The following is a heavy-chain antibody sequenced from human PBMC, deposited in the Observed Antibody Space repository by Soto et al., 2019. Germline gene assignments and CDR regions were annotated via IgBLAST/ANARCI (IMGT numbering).Heavy chain of an antibody. J-gene: IGHJ3*02. CDR1: GGTFSSYA. CDR2: IIPIFGTA. D-gene: IGHD6-25*01. V-gene: IGHV1-69*13. CDR3: ASTARDAFDI. Sequence: GASVKVSCKASGGTFSSYAISWVRQAPGQGLEWMGGIIPIFGTANYAQKFQGRVTITADESTSTAYMELSSLRSEDTAVYYCASTARDAFDIWGQGTMVTVSS.